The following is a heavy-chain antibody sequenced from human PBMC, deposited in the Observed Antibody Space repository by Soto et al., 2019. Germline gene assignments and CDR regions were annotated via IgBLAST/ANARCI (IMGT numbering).Heavy chain of an antibody. CDR1: VVTFSSYG. V-gene: IGHV3-30-3*01. CDR2: ISYGGSNK. CDR3: VRDKGIVGATRDGPDFAFDI. Sequence: WESLCLSCAASVVTFSSYGWNWVRQAPGKGLEWVAVISYGGSNKYYAYFVKPPFNISRNNSKNTLYLQITSLRGEDTAAYSGVRDKGIVGATRDGPDFAFDIWGQGTMVTVSS. J-gene: IGHJ3*02. D-gene: IGHD1-26*01.